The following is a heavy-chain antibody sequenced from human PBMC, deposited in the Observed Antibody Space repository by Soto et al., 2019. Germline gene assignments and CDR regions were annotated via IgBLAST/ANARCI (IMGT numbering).Heavy chain of an antibody. J-gene: IGHJ4*02. CDR2: IWYDGSNK. CDR1: GFPFSSYG. Sequence: GGSLRLSCAASGFPFSSYGMHWVRQAPGKGLEWVAVIWYDGSNKYYADSVKGRFTISRDNSKNTLYLQMNSLRAEDTAVYYCARTNSSGFYFDYWGQGTLVTVSS. D-gene: IGHD6-19*01. CDR3: ARTNSSGFYFDY. V-gene: IGHV3-33*01.